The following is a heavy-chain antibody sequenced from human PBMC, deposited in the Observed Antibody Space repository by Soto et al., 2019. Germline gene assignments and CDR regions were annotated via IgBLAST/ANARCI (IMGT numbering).Heavy chain of an antibody. Sequence: SETLSLTXAVYGGSFSGYYWSWIRQPPGKGLEWIGEINHSGSTNYNPSLKSRVTISVDTSKNQFSLKLSSVTAADTAVYYCAESARAGGWFDPWGQGTLVTVSS. CDR2: INHSGST. J-gene: IGHJ5*02. CDR3: AESARAGGWFDP. CDR1: GGSFSGYY. V-gene: IGHV4-34*01. D-gene: IGHD3-10*01.